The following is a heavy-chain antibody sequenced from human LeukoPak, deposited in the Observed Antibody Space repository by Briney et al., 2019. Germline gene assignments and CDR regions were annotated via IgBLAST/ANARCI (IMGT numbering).Heavy chain of an antibody. CDR2: ISSSSSYI. Sequence: GGSLRLSCAASGFTFSSYSMNWVCQAPGKGLEWVSSISSSSSYIYYADSVKGRFTISRDNAKNSLYLQMNSLRAEDAAVYYCARDLDYYGSGSTSNQAFDYWGQGTLVTVSS. CDR3: ARDLDYYGSGSTSNQAFDY. CDR1: GFTFSSYS. D-gene: IGHD3-10*01. V-gene: IGHV3-21*01. J-gene: IGHJ4*02.